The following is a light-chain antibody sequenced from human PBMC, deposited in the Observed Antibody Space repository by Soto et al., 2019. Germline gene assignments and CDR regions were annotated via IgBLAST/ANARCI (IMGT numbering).Light chain of an antibody. Sequence: EIVLTRSPATLSLSPGERATLSCRASPSVTNYLAWYQQKPGQPPRLLIYGAFNRAAGIPARFSGSGSGSDFTLTISSLEPEDSAVYYCRQRNIWPPVTFGQGTRLEIK. CDR2: GAF. CDR1: PSVTNY. V-gene: IGKV3-11*01. J-gene: IGKJ5*01. CDR3: RQRNIWPPVT.